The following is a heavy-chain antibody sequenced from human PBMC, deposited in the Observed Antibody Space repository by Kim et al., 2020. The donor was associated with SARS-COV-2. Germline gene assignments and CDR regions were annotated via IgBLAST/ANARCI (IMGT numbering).Heavy chain of an antibody. D-gene: IGHD3-16*02. Sequence: GGSLRLSCAASGFTFSSYGMHWVRQAPGKGLEWVAVISYDGSNKYYADSVKGRFTISRDNSKNTLYLQMNSLRAEDTAVYYCAKETYDYVWGSYRYTQAYYYGMDVWGQGTTVTVSS. CDR1: GFTFSSYG. CDR2: ISYDGSNK. V-gene: IGHV3-30*18. CDR3: AKETYDYVWGSYRYTQAYYYGMDV. J-gene: IGHJ6*02.